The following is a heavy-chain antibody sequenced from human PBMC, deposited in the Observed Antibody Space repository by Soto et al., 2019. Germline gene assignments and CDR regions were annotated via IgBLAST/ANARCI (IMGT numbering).Heavy chain of an antibody. CDR3: ARPANTVADHFDL. CDR1: GYTFTNYW. CDR2: IYTNDSDT. Sequence: GESLKISCQASGYTFTNYWIGWVRQMPGKGLEWMGIIYTNDSDTRSGPSFQGQVTTSADQSINTAFLLWDSLRASDTAIYYCARPANTVADHFDLWGQGTPVTVSS. J-gene: IGHJ4*02. D-gene: IGHD4-17*01. V-gene: IGHV5-51*01.